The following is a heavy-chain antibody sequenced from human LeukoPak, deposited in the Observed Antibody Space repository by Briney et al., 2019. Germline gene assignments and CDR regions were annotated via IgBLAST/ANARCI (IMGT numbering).Heavy chain of an antibody. CDR3: ASGIRWSGYQATDV. J-gene: IGHJ6*04. Sequence: PGGSLRLSCAASGFIFSDYYMSWIRQAPGKGLEWVSYISSSGSTIYADFVEGRFTISRDNAKNSLYLQMNSLRAEDTAVYYCASGIRWSGYQATDVWGKGTTVTVSS. D-gene: IGHD3-3*01. V-gene: IGHV3-11*04. CDR2: ISSSGSTI. CDR1: GFIFSDYY.